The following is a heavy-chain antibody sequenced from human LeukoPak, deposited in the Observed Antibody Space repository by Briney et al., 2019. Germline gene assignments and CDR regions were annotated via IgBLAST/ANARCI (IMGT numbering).Heavy chain of an antibody. J-gene: IGHJ6*03. CDR3: ARMTAYYSRLTFYYMDV. V-gene: IGHV4-59*01. Sequence: PSETLSLTCTVSGGSISNYYWGWIRQPPGKGLEWIGNIFYSGSTYYSPSLKSRVTISVDTSKNQVSLKLSSVTAADTAMYYCARMTAYYSRLTFYYMDVWGKGTTVTVSS. CDR2: IFYSGST. D-gene: IGHD3-9*01. CDR1: GGSISNYY.